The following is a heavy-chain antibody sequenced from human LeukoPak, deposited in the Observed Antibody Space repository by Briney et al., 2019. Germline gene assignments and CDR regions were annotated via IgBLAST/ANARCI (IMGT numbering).Heavy chain of an antibody. D-gene: IGHD2-8*02. J-gene: IGHJ4*02. CDR2: ILYDGSNE. V-gene: IGHV3-30*04. CDR1: RFIFSDYA. CDR3: ATYRQVLLPFES. Sequence: GRSLRLSCAASRFIFSDYAMHWVRQAPGKGLEWVALILYDGSNEYYTDSVKGRFTISRDNAKNTLDLEMNSLRTDDTAVYYCATYRQVLLPFESWGQGTLVTVSS.